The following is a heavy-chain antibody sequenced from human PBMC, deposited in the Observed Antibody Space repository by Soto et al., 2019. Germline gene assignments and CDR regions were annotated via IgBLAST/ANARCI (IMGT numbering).Heavy chain of an antibody. Sequence: PSETLSLACAVYGGSFSGYYWSWIRQPPGKGLEWIGEINHSGSTNYNPSLKSRVTISVGTSKNQFSLKLSSVTAADTAVYYCARHKSDYAIPNWFDPWGQGTLVTVSS. CDR2: INHSGST. CDR1: GGSFSGYY. V-gene: IGHV4-34*01. CDR3: ARHKSDYAIPNWFDP. J-gene: IGHJ5*02. D-gene: IGHD4-17*01.